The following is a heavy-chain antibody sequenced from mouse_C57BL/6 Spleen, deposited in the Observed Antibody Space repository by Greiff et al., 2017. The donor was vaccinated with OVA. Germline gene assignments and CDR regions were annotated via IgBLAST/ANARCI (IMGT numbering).Heavy chain of an antibody. V-gene: IGHV5-6*02. CDR3: ARRYGSSHYYAMDY. D-gene: IGHD1-1*01. J-gene: IGHJ4*01. Sequence: EVKLMESGGDLVKPGGSLKLSCAASGFTFSSYGMSWVRQTPDKRLEWVATISSGGSYTYYPDSVKGRFTISRDNAKNTLYLQMSSLKSEDTAMYYCARRYGSSHYYAMDYWGQGTSVTVSS. CDR2: ISSGGSYT. CDR1: GFTFSSYG.